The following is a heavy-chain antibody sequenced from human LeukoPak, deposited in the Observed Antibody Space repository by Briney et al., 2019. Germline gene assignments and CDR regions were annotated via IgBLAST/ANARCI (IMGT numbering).Heavy chain of an antibody. Sequence: GGSLRLSCAASGFTFSSYSMNWVRQAPGKGLEWVSSISSSSSYIYYADSVKGRFTISRDNAKKSLYLQMNSLRAEDTAVYYCASGDCSGGSCPDRAGWGQGTLVTVSS. D-gene: IGHD2-15*01. CDR1: GFTFSSYS. CDR2: ISSSSSYI. V-gene: IGHV3-21*01. CDR3: ASGDCSGGSCPDRAG. J-gene: IGHJ4*02.